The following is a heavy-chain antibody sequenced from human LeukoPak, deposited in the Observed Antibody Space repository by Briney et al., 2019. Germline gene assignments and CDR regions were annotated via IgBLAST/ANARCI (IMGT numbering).Heavy chain of an antibody. Sequence: ASVKVSCKTSGYTFTSYDISWVRQATGQGLEWMGWMNPNSDNTGYAQKFQGRVTMTRNTSISTAYMELSSLRSEDTAVYYCARGITVAGKFDYWGQGTLVTVSS. V-gene: IGHV1-8*01. D-gene: IGHD6-19*01. CDR2: MNPNSDNT. CDR1: GYTFTSYD. CDR3: ARGITVAGKFDY. J-gene: IGHJ4*02.